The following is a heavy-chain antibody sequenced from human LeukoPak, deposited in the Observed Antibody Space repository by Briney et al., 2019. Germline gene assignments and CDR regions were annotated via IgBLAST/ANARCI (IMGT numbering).Heavy chain of an antibody. D-gene: IGHD6-6*01. J-gene: IGHJ1*01. CDR2: ISGSGGST. CDR3: AKGGEIAARWSPIQH. Sequence: PGGSLRLSCAASGFTFSSYAMSWVRQAPGKGLEWVSAISGSGGSTYHADSVKGRFTISRDNSKNTLYLQMNSLRAEDTAVYYCAKGGEIAARWSPIQHWGQGTLATVSS. V-gene: IGHV3-23*01. CDR1: GFTFSSYA.